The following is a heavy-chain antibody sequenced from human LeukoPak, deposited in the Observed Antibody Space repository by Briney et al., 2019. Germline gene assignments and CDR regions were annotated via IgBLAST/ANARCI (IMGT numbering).Heavy chain of an antibody. V-gene: IGHV4-59*01. Sequence: SETLSLTCTVSGGSISSYYWSWIRQPPGKGLEWIGYIYYSGSTNYNPSLKSRVTISVDTSKNQFSLKLSSVTAADTAVYYCASFGVRGVLAYWGQGTLVTVSS. J-gene: IGHJ4*02. CDR2: IYYSGST. CDR1: GGSISSYY. CDR3: ASFGVRGVLAY. D-gene: IGHD3-10*01.